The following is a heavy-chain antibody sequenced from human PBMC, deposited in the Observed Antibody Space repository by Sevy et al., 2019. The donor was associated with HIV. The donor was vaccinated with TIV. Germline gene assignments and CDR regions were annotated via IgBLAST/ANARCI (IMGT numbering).Heavy chain of an antibody. CDR1: GFIFNSYG. CDR2: ISGSGGSI. Sequence: GGSLRLSCAASGFIFNSYGMSWVRQAPGKGMERVSGISGSGGSIYYADSVKGRFTISRDNFKNTLYLQMNSLRAEDTAVYYCRGVGTTTNFDYWGQGTLVTVSS. V-gene: IGHV3-23*01. D-gene: IGHD1-26*01. J-gene: IGHJ4*02. CDR3: RGVGTTTNFDY.